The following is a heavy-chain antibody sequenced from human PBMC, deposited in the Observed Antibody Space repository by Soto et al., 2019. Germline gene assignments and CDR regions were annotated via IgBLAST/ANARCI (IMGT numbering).Heavy chain of an antibody. Sequence: QVQLQESGPGLVKPSQTLSLTCTVSGGSISSGDYYWSWIRQPPGKGLAWIGYIYSSGSTYYNPSLQSRVTVSVDTSKIQFSLKLSSVTAADTAVYYCARGYRNYDSSGYDYWGQGTLVTVSS. J-gene: IGHJ4*02. V-gene: IGHV4-30-4*01. CDR2: IYSSGST. D-gene: IGHD3-22*01. CDR3: ARGYRNYDSSGYDY. CDR1: GGSISSGDYY.